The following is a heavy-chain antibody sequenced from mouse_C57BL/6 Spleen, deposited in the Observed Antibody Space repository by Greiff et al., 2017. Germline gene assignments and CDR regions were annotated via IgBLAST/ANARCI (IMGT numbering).Heavy chain of an antibody. CDR3: ARPSIYDGPMDY. V-gene: IGHV1-59*01. CDR2: IDPSDSYT. CDR1: GYTFTSYW. Sequence: VQLQQPGAELVRPGTSVKLSCKASGYTFTSYWMHWVKQRPGQGLEWIGVIDPSDSYTNYNQKFKGKATLTVDTSSSTAYMQLSSLTSEDSAVYYCARPSIYDGPMDYWGQGTSVTVSS. D-gene: IGHD2-3*01. J-gene: IGHJ4*01.